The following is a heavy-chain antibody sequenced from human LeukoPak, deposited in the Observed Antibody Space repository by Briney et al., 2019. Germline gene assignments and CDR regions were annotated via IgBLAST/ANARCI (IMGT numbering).Heavy chain of an antibody. CDR3: ARDLHGGYSGYDSPFDF. V-gene: IGHV3-7*01. CDR1: GFTFSSYW. CDR2: IKQDGSEK. J-gene: IGHJ4*02. D-gene: IGHD5-12*01. Sequence: PGGSLRLSCAASGFTFSSYWMSWVRQAPGKGLEGVANIKQDGSEKYYVDSVKGRFTISRDNAKNSLYLQMNSLRAEDTAVYYCARDLHGGYSGYDSPFDFWGPGTLVTVSP.